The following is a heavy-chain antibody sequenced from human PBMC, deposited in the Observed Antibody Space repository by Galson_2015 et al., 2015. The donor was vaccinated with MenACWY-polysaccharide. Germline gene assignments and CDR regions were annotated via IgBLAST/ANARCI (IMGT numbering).Heavy chain of an antibody. V-gene: IGHV3-7*01. CDR1: GLTFSSYA. Sequence: SLRLSCAASGLTFSSYAIHWVRQAPGRGLEWVANIKGDGSDKNYADSVKGRFTISRDNAKNSLYLQMNSLRLEDTAVYYCARDALMAPVDYWGQGTLVTVSS. CDR3: ARDALMAPVDY. D-gene: IGHD3-10*01. CDR2: IKGDGSDK. J-gene: IGHJ4*02.